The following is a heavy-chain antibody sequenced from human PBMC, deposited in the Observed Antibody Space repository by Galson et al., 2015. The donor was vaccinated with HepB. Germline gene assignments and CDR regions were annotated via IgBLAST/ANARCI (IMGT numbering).Heavy chain of an antibody. Sequence: SLRLSCAVSDFTFSDFYVTWIRQAPGKGLEWVCYISGSGTIINYADSVKGRFTVSRDNAKKSLSLQMNSRRAEDTAMYYCAKAAGWFDPLGQGILVTVSS. CDR3: AKAAGWFDP. CDR1: DFTFSDFY. V-gene: IGHV3-11*01. CDR2: ISGSGTII. J-gene: IGHJ5*02.